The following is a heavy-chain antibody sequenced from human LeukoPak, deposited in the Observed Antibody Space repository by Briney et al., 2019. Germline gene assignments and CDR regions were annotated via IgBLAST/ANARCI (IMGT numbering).Heavy chain of an antibody. CDR3: ARGGPYGDLAGY. V-gene: IGHV3-9*01. J-gene: IGHJ4*02. CDR2: ISWNSGSI. Sequence: SLRLSCAASGFTFDDYAMHWVRQAPGKGLEWVSGISWNSGSIGYADSVKGRFTISRDNAKNSLYLQMNSLRAEDTAVYYCARGGPYGDLAGYWGQGTLVTVSS. D-gene: IGHD4-17*01. CDR1: GFTFDDYA.